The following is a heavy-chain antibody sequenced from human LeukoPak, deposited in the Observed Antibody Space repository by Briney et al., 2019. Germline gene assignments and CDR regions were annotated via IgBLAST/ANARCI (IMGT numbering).Heavy chain of an antibody. Sequence: SETLSLTCTVSGGLISSGSYYWSWIRQPAGKGLEWIGRMYTSGSTNYNPSLKSRVTISVDTSKNQFSLKLSSVTAADTAVYYCARGGYGDYFYYYYMDVWGKGTTVTISS. D-gene: IGHD4-17*01. CDR1: GGLISSGSYY. J-gene: IGHJ6*03. V-gene: IGHV4-61*02. CDR3: ARGGYGDYFYYYYMDV. CDR2: MYTSGST.